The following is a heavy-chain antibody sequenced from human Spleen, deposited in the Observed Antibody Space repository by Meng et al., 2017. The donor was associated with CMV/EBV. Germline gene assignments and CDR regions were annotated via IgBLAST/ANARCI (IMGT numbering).Heavy chain of an antibody. J-gene: IGHJ3*02. CDR3: AGPDDMGSSPHYPFDI. Sequence: GSLRLSCTVSGASISSNYWSWNRRPPGKGLQYIGSISHNGYINYNPSLKGRVTISLDTSRNQLSLRLTSVTAADTATYYCAGPDDMGSSPHYPFDIWGQGTMVTVSS. CDR2: ISHNGYI. D-gene: IGHD1-26*01. CDR1: GASISSNY. V-gene: IGHV4-59*01.